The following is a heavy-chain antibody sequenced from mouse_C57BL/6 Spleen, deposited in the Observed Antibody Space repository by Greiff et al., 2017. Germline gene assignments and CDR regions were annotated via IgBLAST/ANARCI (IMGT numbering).Heavy chain of an antibody. J-gene: IGHJ1*03. V-gene: IGHV1-81*01. CDR2: IYPRSGNT. CDR3: ARGGPYYSNLSYWYFDV. D-gene: IGHD2-5*01. Sequence: QVQLQQSGAELARPGASVKLSCKASGYTFTSYGISWVKQRTGQGLEWIGEIYPRSGNTYYNEKFKGKATLTADKSSSTAYMELRSLTSEDSPVYFCARGGPYYSNLSYWYFDVWGTGTTVTVSS. CDR1: GYTFTSYG.